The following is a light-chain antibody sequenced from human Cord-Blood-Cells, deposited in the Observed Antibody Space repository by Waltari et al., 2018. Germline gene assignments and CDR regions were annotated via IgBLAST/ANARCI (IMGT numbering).Light chain of an antibody. Sequence: QSVLTQPPSASGTPGQRVTISCSGSSSNIGSNYVYWYQQLPGTAPKLLIYRNQQRPSGVPDRFSGSKSGTSASLAISGLRSEDEADYYCAAWDDSLSGRVFGGGTKLTVL. V-gene: IGLV1-47*01. CDR2: RNQ. J-gene: IGLJ3*02. CDR1: SSNIGSNY. CDR3: AAWDDSLSGRV.